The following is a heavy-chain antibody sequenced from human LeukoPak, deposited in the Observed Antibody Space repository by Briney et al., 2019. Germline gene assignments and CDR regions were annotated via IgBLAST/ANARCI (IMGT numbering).Heavy chain of an antibody. Sequence: VASVKVSCKASGYTFTSYAMHWVRPAPGQRLEWMGWINAGNGNTKYSQKFQGRVTITRDTSASTAYMELSSLRSEDTAVYYCARSGSSWYSYYYYGMDVWGQGTTVTVSS. J-gene: IGHJ6*02. CDR1: GYTFTSYA. V-gene: IGHV1-3*01. D-gene: IGHD6-13*01. CDR3: ARSGSSWYSYYYYGMDV. CDR2: INAGNGNT.